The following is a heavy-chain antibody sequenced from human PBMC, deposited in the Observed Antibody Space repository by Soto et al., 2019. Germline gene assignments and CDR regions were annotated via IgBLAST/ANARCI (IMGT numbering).Heavy chain of an antibody. D-gene: IGHD3-22*01. CDR2: ISISGNTI. V-gene: IGHV3-11*01. CDR3: AKMSSENYYDPVFS. J-gene: IGHJ4*02. Sequence: QVQLVESGGGLVQTSGSLRIACVASGFTFSDYYMSWVRQAPGKGLEWVSYISISGNTIYYADSVKGRFTISRDNAKNSVYLHMNSLRAEDTALYFCAKMSSENYYDPVFSWGQGTLVTVSS. CDR1: GFTFSDYY.